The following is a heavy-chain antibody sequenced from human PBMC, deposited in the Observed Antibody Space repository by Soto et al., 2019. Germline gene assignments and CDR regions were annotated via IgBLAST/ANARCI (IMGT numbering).Heavy chain of an antibody. Sequence: QVQLVQSGAEVKKPGASVKVSCKASGYTFTDYYIHWVRQAPGQGLEWMGWINPNGGGTNYEQKFQGWVTMTRDTSISTAYMELRRLRSDDTAEYYCAREVVVGGIYGMDVWGQGTTVTVSS. J-gene: IGHJ6*02. V-gene: IGHV1-2*04. CDR2: INPNGGGT. CDR1: GYTFTDYY. D-gene: IGHD2-15*01. CDR3: AREVVVGGIYGMDV.